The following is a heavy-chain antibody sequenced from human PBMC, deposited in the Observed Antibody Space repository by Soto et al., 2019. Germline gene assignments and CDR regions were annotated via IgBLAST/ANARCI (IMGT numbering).Heavy chain of an antibody. D-gene: IGHD1-26*01. V-gene: IGHV3-23*01. CDR3: AKDKMGSVVGAAPFDY. CDR2: ISGSGGST. J-gene: IGHJ4*02. Sequence: GGSLRLSCAASGFTFSNYAMSWVRQAPGKGLEWVSAISGSGGSTYYADSVKGRFTISRDNSKNTLSLQMNSLRAEDTAVYYCAKDKMGSVVGAAPFDYWGQGTLVNVS. CDR1: GFTFSNYA.